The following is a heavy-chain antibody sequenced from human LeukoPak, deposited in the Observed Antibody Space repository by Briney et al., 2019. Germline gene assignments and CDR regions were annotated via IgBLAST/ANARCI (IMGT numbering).Heavy chain of an antibody. CDR1: GYTFTSYG. V-gene: IGHV1-18*01. J-gene: IGHJ3*02. Sequence: GASVKVSCKASGYTFTSYGISWVRQAPGQGLEWMGWISAYNGNTNYAQKLQGRVTMTTDTSTTTAYMELRSLRSDDTAVYYCVREGIAVADDTFHIWGQGTTVTVSS. D-gene: IGHD6-19*01. CDR3: VREGIAVADDTFHI. CDR2: ISAYNGNT.